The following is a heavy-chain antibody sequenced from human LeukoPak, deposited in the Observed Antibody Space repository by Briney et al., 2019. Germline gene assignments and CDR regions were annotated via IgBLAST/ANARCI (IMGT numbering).Heavy chain of an antibody. Sequence: SDPRSLTCSVSVGFISSSSYYWGWIRQPRGKGLEWIGSICYSGSTYYNPSLKIRVTISVYKSKNHFSLNLSSVTAAETAVYYCARHRVSYDSSGYFDIWGQGTMVTVSS. CDR3: ARHRVSYDSSGYFDI. V-gene: IGHV4-39*01. CDR2: ICYSGST. D-gene: IGHD3-22*01. CDR1: VGFISSSSYY. J-gene: IGHJ3*02.